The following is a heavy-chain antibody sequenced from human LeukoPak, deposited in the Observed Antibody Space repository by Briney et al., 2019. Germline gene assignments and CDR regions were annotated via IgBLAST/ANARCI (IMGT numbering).Heavy chain of an antibody. CDR3: AKDPTAAMRGYFQH. V-gene: IGHV3-23*01. D-gene: IGHD2-2*01. CDR1: GFTFTTYG. CDR2: ISGSGGST. J-gene: IGHJ1*01. Sequence: PGGSLRLSRAASGFTFTTYGMSWVRQAPGKGLEWVSAISGSGGSTYYADSVKGRFTISRDNSKNTLYLQMNSLRAEDTAVYYCAKDPTAAMRGYFQHWGQGTLVTVSS.